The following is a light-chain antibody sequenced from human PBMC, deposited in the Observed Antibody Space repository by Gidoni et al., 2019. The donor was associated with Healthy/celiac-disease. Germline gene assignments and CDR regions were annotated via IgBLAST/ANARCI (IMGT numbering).Light chain of an antibody. V-gene: IGKV3-11*01. Sequence: PGERATLSCRASKSVSSYLAWYQQKPGQAPRLLIYDASNRATGIPARFSGSGSGTDFTLTISSLEPEDFAVYYCQQRSNWPTFGGGTKVEIK. CDR1: KSVSSY. CDR3: QQRSNWPT. J-gene: IGKJ4*01. CDR2: DAS.